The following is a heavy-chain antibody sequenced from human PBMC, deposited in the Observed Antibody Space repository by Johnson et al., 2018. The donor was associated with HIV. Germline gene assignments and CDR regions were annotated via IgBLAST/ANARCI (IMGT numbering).Heavy chain of an antibody. CDR2: ISYDGSNK. CDR3: ARGAFLKVYVSDDAFDI. CDR1: RFTFSNYA. J-gene: IGHJ3*02. V-gene: IGHV3-30*03. D-gene: IGHD2-8*01. Sequence: QMLLVESGGGVVQPGKSLRLSCSASRFTFSNYAMNWVRQAPGKVLACMAIISYDGSNKNYADSVKGRFTISRDNSKNTLYLQLNNLRAEDTAVYYCARGAFLKVYVSDDAFDIWGQGTMVTVSS.